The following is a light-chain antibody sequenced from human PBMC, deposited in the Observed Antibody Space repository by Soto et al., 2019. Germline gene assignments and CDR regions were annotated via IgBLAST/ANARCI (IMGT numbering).Light chain of an antibody. J-gene: IGLJ1*01. Sequence: QSVLTQPPSVSGAPGQRVTISCTGSSSNFGANYDLHWYQQRPGTAPKLLIFGNSNRPSGVPDRFSGSKSGTSASLAITGLQAEDEGDYYCQSYDSTLSARYVFGTGTKLTVL. CDR3: QSYDSTLSARYV. CDR1: SSNFGANYD. CDR2: GNS. V-gene: IGLV1-40*01.